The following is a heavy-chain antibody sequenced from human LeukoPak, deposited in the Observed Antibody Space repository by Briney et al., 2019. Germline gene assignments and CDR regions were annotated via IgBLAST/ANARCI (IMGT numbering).Heavy chain of an antibody. J-gene: IGHJ5*02. Sequence: PSQTLSLTCTVSGGAISSGDYYWSWIRQPPGKGLEWIVYIYYTGSTYYNPSLKSRVTISVDTSKNQFSLKLSSVTAADTAVYYCARQYYDTRGSPFNWFDPWGQGTLVTVAS. CDR2: IYYTGST. CDR3: ARQYYDTRGSPFNWFDP. V-gene: IGHV4-30-4*01. CDR1: GGAISSGDYY. D-gene: IGHD3-22*01.